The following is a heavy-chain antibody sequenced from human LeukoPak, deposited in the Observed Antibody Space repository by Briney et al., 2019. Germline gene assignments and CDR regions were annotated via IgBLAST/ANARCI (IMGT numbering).Heavy chain of an antibody. V-gene: IGHV3-30-3*01. CDR3: ARDHNQYYYGSGVSGGWFDP. J-gene: IGHJ5*02. Sequence: GGPLRLSCAASGFTFSSYAMHWVRQAPGKGLEWVAVISYDGSNKYYADSVKGRFTISRDNSKNTLYLQMNSLRAEDTAVYYCARDHNQYYYGSGVSGGWFDPWGQGTLVTVSS. D-gene: IGHD3-10*01. CDR1: GFTFSSYA. CDR2: ISYDGSNK.